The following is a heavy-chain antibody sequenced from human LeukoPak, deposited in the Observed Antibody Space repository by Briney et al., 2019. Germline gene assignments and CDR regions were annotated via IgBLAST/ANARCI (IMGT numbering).Heavy chain of an antibody. V-gene: IGHV4-59*01. CDR3: ARYSSSSFDP. Sequence: TSETLSLNCTVSGGSISSYYWSWLRQPPGKGLEWIGYIYYSGSTNYNPSLKSRVTISVDTSKNQFSLKLSSVTAADTAVYYCARYSSSSFDPWGQGTLITVSS. J-gene: IGHJ5*02. CDR2: IYYSGST. D-gene: IGHD6-13*01. CDR1: GGSISSYY.